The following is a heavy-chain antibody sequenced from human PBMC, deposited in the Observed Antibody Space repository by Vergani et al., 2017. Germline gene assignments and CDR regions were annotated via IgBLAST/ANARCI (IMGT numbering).Heavy chain of an antibody. CDR3: TTDYDCSGGSCYEY. V-gene: IGHV3-15*01. CDR2: IKSKTDGGTT. Sequence: EVQLVESGGVVVQPGGSLRLSCAASGFTFSNAWMSWVRQAPGKGLEWVGRIKSKTDGGTTDYAAPVKGRFTISRDDSKNTLYLQMNSLKTEDTAVYYCTTDYDCSGGSCYEYWGQGTLVTVSS. CDR1: GFTFSNAW. J-gene: IGHJ4*02. D-gene: IGHD2-15*01.